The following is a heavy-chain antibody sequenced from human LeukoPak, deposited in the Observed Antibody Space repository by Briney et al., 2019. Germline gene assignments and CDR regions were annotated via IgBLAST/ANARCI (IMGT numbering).Heavy chain of an antibody. Sequence: PGGSLRLSCAASGFTFSDYYISWIRQAPGKGLEWISYISSSSSTIYYADSVKGRFTISRDNAKNSLYLQMNSLRAEDTAVYYCASLLISDCSSISCSNFDYWGQGTLVTVSS. CDR2: ISSSSSTI. J-gene: IGHJ4*02. CDR3: ASLLISDCSSISCSNFDY. CDR1: GFTFSDYY. D-gene: IGHD2-2*01. V-gene: IGHV3-11*04.